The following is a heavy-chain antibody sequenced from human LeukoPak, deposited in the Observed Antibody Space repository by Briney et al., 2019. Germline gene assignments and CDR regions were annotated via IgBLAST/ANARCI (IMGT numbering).Heavy chain of an antibody. CDR1: GFTFSSCT. CDR2: ISRSSTYK. V-gene: IGHV3-21*01. D-gene: IGHD3-22*01. CDR3: ARDRDSYDSSGYSFGY. J-gene: IGHJ4*02. Sequence: GGSLRLSCAASGFTFSSCTMNWVRQAPGKGLEWVSSISRSSTYKYYADSEKGRFTISRDNAKNSLYLQMNSLRAEDTAVYYCARDRDSYDSSGYSFGYWGQGTLVTVSS.